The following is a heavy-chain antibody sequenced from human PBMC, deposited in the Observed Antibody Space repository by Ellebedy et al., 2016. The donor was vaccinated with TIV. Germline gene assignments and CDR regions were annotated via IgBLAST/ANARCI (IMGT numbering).Heavy chain of an antibody. D-gene: IGHD4-17*01. Sequence: PGGSLRLSCAASGFSFRSYWMSWVRQAPGKGLEWVANIYKDGSVHYYLDSVKGRFTISRDNDINSMFLQMNRLRAGDTAVYYCARRGSYGDYSVRVNSWFDLWGQGTLVTVSS. CDR1: GFSFRSYW. CDR3: ARRGSYGDYSVRVNSWFDL. J-gene: IGHJ5*02. V-gene: IGHV3-7*01. CDR2: IYKDGSVH.